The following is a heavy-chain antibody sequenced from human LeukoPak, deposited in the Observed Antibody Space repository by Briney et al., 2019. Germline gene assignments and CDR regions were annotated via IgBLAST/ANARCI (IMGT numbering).Heavy chain of an antibody. V-gene: IGHV4-31*03. J-gene: IGHJ4*02. D-gene: IGHD1-26*01. CDR3: ARGGATRFYFDY. CDR1: GGSVSSADYC. Sequence: SETLSLTCTVSGGSVSSADYCWSWIRQHPGKGLEWIGYIYFSGNAYYNPSLKSRVTISLATAKNQFSLKLSSVTAADTAVYYCARGGATRFYFDYWGQGTLVTVSS. CDR2: IYFSGNA.